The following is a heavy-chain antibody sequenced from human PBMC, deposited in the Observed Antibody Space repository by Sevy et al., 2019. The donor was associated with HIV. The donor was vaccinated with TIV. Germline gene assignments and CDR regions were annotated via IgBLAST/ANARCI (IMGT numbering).Heavy chain of an antibody. J-gene: IGHJ6*02. CDR1: GFTLSNYD. Sequence: GGSLRLSCAASGFTLSNYDMHWVRQATGKGLEWVTFIAAYGNDEDYADSVKGRFTISRDNSKNTLYLQMNSLRPEDTAVYYCARSVLAVAGSYGMDVWGQGPTVTVSS. V-gene: IGHV3-30*04. CDR2: IAAYGNDE. D-gene: IGHD6-19*01. CDR3: ARSVLAVAGSYGMDV.